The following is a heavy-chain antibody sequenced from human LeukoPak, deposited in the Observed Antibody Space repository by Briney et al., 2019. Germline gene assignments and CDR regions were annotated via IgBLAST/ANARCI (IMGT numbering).Heavy chain of an antibody. Sequence: PGGSLRLSCLTSGFTLSTNAMSWVRQAPGKGLEWISGISGSGASTYYADSVKGRFTISRDDPRNTLYLQMNSLRGDDTAVYYCAKDVGEWGSLHFFDYWGQGTLVTVSS. V-gene: IGHV3-23*01. J-gene: IGHJ4*02. CDR2: ISGSGAST. CDR1: GFTLSTNA. CDR3: AKDVGEWGSLHFFDY. D-gene: IGHD1-26*01.